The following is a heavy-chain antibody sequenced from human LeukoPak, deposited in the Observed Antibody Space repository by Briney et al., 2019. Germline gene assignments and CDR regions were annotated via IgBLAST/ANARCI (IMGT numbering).Heavy chain of an antibody. CDR3: ARSVRITIFGVVTRWFDP. J-gene: IGHJ5*02. V-gene: IGHV1-8*01. D-gene: IGHD3-3*01. CDR2: MNPNSGNT. CDR1: GYTFTSYD. Sequence: ASVKVSCKASGYTFTSYDINWVRQATGQGLEWMGWMNPNSGNTGYAQKFQGRVTMTRNTSISTAYMELSSLRSEDTAVYYCARSVRITIFGVVTRWFDPWGQGTLVTVSS.